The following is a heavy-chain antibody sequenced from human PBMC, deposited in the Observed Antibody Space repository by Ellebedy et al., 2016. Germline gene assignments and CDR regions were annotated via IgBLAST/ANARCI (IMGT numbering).Heavy chain of an antibody. CDR2: IYHSGTT. V-gene: IGHV4-30-4*01. CDR3: ARSTQLGSCTAGSCPVGD. J-gene: IGHJ4*02. CDR1: GDSINSGAYY. D-gene: IGHD2-8*02. Sequence: SETLSLTXTVSGDSINSGAYYWTWVRQSAGKGLEWIGYIYHSGTTYNNRSLRSRLTLSVHTSNNQFSLKLTSVTAADTAIYYCARSTQLGSCTAGSCPVGDWGPGTLVTVSS.